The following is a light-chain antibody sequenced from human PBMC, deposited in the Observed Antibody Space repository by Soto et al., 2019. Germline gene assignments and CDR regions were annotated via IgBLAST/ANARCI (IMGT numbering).Light chain of an antibody. CDR1: QSIGSW. V-gene: IGKV1-5*03. CDR3: QQFNSYPWT. J-gene: IGKJ1*01. Sequence: DIQMTQSPSTLSASVGDRVTITCRASQSIGSWLAWYQQKPGKAPNLLIYKASSLESGVPSRFSGSGSGTEFTVTISSLQPEDFATYYCQQFNSYPWTLGQGTKVEIK. CDR2: KAS.